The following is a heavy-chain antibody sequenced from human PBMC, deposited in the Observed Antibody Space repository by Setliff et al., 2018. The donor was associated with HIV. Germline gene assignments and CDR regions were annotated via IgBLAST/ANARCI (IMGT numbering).Heavy chain of an antibody. D-gene: IGHD3-3*01. CDR1: GFTFSTYS. Sequence: PGGSLRLSCAASGFTFSTYSMNWVRQAPGKGLEWISYINREETTEWYADSVKGRFIISRDNAKNSLYLQMSSLRAEDTAVYFCARDNLYYNTWNASPVYGLDVWGQGTTVTVSS. CDR2: INREETTE. V-gene: IGHV3-48*01. CDR3: ARDNLYYNTWNASPVYGLDV. J-gene: IGHJ6*02.